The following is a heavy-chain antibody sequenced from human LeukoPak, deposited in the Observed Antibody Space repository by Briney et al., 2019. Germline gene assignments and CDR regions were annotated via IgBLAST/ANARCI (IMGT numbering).Heavy chain of an antibody. D-gene: IGHD5-18*01. V-gene: IGHV1-69*05. CDR3: ARDGCSYETTNDAFDI. Sequence: SVKVSCKASGGTFSSYAISWVRQAPGQGLEWMGGIIPIFGTANYAQKFQGRVTITTDESTSTAYMELSSLRSEDTAVYYCARDGCSYETTNDAFDIWGQGTMVTVSS. J-gene: IGHJ3*02. CDR2: IIPIFGTA. CDR1: GGTFSSYA.